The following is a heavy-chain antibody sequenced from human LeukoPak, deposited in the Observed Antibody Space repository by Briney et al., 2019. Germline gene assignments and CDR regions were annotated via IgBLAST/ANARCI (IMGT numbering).Heavy chain of an antibody. V-gene: IGHV3-73*01. CDR2: IRNTGNTYAP. Sequence: GGSLRLSCAASGFTFSGSATHCVRQASGKGLEWGGRIRNTGNTYAPTYAESVQGRFTISRDDPINTAYLQMNSLKREDAAVYYCTSGSSYYFDYWGQGTLVTVSS. CDR3: TSGSSYYFDY. J-gene: IGHJ4*02. CDR1: GFTFSGSA. D-gene: IGHD1-26*01.